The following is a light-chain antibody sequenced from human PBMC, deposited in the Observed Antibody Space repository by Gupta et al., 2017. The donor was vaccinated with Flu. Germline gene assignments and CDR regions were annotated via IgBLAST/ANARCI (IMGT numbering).Light chain of an antibody. J-gene: IGKJ1*01. CDR3: QQYYRTPWT. CDR1: QSVLYSSNNKNY. CDR2: WAS. Sequence: IVMTQSPYSLAVCLGEWATLNCKSSQSVLYSSNNKNYLAWYQQKPGQPPKPLIYWASTRESGVPDRFSGSGSGTDFTLTISSLQAEDVAVYYCQQYYRTPWTFGQGTKVEIK. V-gene: IGKV4-1*01.